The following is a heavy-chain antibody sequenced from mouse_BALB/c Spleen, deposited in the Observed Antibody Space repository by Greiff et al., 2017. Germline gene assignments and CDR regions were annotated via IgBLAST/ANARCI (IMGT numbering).Heavy chain of an antibody. V-gene: IGHV5-12-1*01. CDR2: ISSGGGST. CDR1: GFTFSSYD. D-gene: IGHD2-1*01. CDR3: ASLYYGNYN. Sequence: DVKLVESGGDLVKPGGSLKLSCAASGFTFSSYDMSWVRQTPEKRLEWVAYISSGGGSTYYPDTVKGRFTISRDNAKNTLYLQMSSLKSEDTAMYYCASLYYGNYNWGQGTTLTVSS. J-gene: IGHJ2*01.